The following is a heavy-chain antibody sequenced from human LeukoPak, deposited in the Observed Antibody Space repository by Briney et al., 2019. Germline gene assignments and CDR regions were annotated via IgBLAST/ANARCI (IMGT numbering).Heavy chain of an antibody. V-gene: IGHV4-61*01. J-gene: IGHJ6*02. D-gene: IGHD5-24*01. CDR2: NYYSGST. CDR3: ARDPVEMATTGYYYYGMDV. Sequence: SETLSLTCTVSGGSVSSGSYYWSWIRQPPGKGLEWIGYNYYSGSTNYNPSLKSRVTISVDTSKNQFSLKLSSVTAADTAVYYCARDPVEMATTGYYYYGMDVWGQGTTVTVSS. CDR1: GGSVSSGSYY.